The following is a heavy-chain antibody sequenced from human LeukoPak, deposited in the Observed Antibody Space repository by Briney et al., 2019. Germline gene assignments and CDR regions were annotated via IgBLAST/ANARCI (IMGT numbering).Heavy chain of an antibody. D-gene: IGHD3-22*01. V-gene: IGHV4-34*01. CDR2: INHSGST. Sequence: PSETLSLTCAVYGGSFSGYYWSWIRQPPGKGLEWIGEINHSGSTNYNPSLKSRVTISVDTFKNQFSLKLSSVTAADTAVYYCARATYYYDSSGYFSRYYFDYWGQGTLVTVSS. J-gene: IGHJ4*02. CDR3: ARATYYYDSSGYFSRYYFDY. CDR1: GGSFSGYY.